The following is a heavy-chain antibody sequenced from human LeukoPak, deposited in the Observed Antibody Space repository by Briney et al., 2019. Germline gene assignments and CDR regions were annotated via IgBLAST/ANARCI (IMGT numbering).Heavy chain of an antibody. CDR1: GFAVSSNY. J-gene: IGHJ5*02. CDR3: ARVFTETTNSVEWFDP. V-gene: IGHV3-53*01. Sequence: GGSLRLSCAASGFAVSSNYMSWVRQAPGKGLEWVSVIYSGGSTYYADSVKGRFTISRDNSKNTLYLQMNSLRAEDTAVYYCARVFTETTNSVEWFDPWGQGTLVTVSS. D-gene: IGHD4-17*01. CDR2: IYSGGST.